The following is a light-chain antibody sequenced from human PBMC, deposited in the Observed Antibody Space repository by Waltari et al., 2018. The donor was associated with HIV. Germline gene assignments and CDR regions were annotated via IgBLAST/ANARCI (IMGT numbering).Light chain of an antibody. CDR3: VAWDDSLKAVV. J-gene: IGLJ2*01. Sequence: SAMTQPPSASGTPGQRVTISCFGSSSHIGRNSVNRYRQLPGTAPKLLIYDNNQWPSGVPDRFSGSKSGSSASLAISGLQSGDEADYYCVAWDDSLKAVVFGGGTRLTVL. V-gene: IGLV1-44*01. CDR1: SSHIGRNS. CDR2: DNN.